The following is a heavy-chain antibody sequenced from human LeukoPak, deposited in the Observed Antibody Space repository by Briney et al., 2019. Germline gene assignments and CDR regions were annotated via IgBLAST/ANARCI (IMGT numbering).Heavy chain of an antibody. J-gene: IGHJ4*02. D-gene: IGHD3-10*01. CDR1: GYSFTGYY. CDR2: INPNSGGT. Sequence: ASVKVSCKASGYSFTGYYMHWVRQAPGQGLEWMGWINPNSGGTNYAQTFQGRVTMTRDTSISTAYMELSRLRSDDTAVYYCARGGEAELLWFGETPSPSPFDYWGQGTLVTVSS. CDR3: ARGGEAELLWFGETPSPSPFDY. V-gene: IGHV1-2*02.